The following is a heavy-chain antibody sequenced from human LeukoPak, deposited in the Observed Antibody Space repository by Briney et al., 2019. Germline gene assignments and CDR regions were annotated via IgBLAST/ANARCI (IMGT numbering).Heavy chain of an antibody. CDR2: ISYDGSNK. Sequence: PGGSLRLSCAASGFTFSSYGMHWVRQAPGKGLEWVAVISYDGSNKYYADSVKGRFTISREDPKNTVYLQMNSLRVEDTAVYYCAKDTPDHHFDIWGHGTMVTVSS. V-gene: IGHV3-30*18. CDR3: AKDTPDHHFDI. CDR1: GFTFSSYG. J-gene: IGHJ3*02.